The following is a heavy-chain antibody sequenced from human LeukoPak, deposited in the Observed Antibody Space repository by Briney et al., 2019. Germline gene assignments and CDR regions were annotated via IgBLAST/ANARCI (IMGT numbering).Heavy chain of an antibody. CDR2: ISYDGSNK. V-gene: IGHV3-30*04. J-gene: IGHJ4*02. Sequence: GGSLRLSCAASGFTFSSYAMHWVRQAPGKGLEWVAVISYDGSNKYYADSVKGRFTISRDNSKNTLYLQMNSLRAEDTAVYYCARGGSSGCFDYWGQGTLVTVCS. D-gene: IGHD6-19*01. CDR3: ARGGSSGCFDY. CDR1: GFTFSSYA.